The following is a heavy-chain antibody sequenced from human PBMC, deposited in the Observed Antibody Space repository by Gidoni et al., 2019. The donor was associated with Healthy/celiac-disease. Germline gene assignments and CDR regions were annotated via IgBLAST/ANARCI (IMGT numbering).Heavy chain of an antibody. CDR2: INHSGST. J-gene: IGHJ4*02. CDR1: GGSFSGYY. V-gene: IGHV4-34*01. Sequence: QVQLQQWGAGLLTPSETLSLTCAVYGGSFSGYYWSWIRQPPGKGLEWIGEINHSGSTNYNPSLKSRVTISVDTSKNQFSLKLSSVTAADTAVYYCARLAFLGYCSGGSCYSFDYWGQGTLVTVSS. D-gene: IGHD2-15*01. CDR3: ARLAFLGYCSGGSCYSFDY.